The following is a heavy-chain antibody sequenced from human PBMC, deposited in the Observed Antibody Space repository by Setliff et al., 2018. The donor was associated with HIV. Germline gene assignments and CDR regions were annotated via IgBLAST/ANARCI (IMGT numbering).Heavy chain of an antibody. CDR2: INSDGSST. CDR3: ARAHYYDSSGSDY. J-gene: IGHJ4*02. D-gene: IGHD3-22*01. V-gene: IGHV3-74*01. Sequence: GGSLRLSCAASGFTFSSYWMHWVRQAPGKGLVWVSRINSDGSSTSYADSVKGRFTISRDNAKNTVYLQMNSLRGEDTAVYYCARAHYYDSSGSDYWGQGTLVTVSS. CDR1: GFTFSSYW.